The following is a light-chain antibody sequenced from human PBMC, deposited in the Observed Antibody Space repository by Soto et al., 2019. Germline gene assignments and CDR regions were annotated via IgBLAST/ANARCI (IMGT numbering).Light chain of an antibody. CDR2: STS. Sequence: DIQMTQSPSFVSASVGDRVTITCRASQGVTSWLAWYQQKPGKAPTLLIYSTSSLQTGVPSRFSGSGSGTDFTLTISNLQPEDFATYYCQQANSFPRLAFGGGTKVEIK. CDR3: QQANSFPRLA. J-gene: IGKJ4*01. CDR1: QGVTSW. V-gene: IGKV1D-12*01.